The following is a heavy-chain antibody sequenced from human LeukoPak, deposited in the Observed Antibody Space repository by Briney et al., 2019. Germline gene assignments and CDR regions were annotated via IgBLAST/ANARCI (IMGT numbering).Heavy chain of an antibody. CDR3: ERTLGTIFGVVLDAFDL. J-gene: IGHJ3*01. CDR1: GGSISSGSYY. V-gene: IGHV4-61*02. CDR2: IYTSGST. Sequence: SETLSLTCTVSGGSISSGSYYWSWSRRPAGKGLEWIGRIYTSGSTSYNPSRKSRVTISVYTAKNQFSLKVRSVTAADTGVYYCERTLGTIFGVVLDAFDLWRQRPMVTVSS. D-gene: IGHD3-3*01.